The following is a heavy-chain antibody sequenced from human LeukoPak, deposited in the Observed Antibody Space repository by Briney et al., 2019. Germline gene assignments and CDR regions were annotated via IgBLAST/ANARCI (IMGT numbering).Heavy chain of an antibody. CDR3: ARDVRIVVPAAEYGMDV. V-gene: IGHV3-66*01. D-gene: IGHD2-2*01. J-gene: IGHJ6*02. CDR1: GFTVSSNY. CDR2: IYSGGST. Sequence: PGGSLRLSCAASGFTVSSNYMSWVRQAPGKGLEWVSAIYSGGSTYYADSVKGRFTISRDNSKNTPYLQMNSLRAEDTAVYYCARDVRIVVPAAEYGMDVWGQGTTVTVSS.